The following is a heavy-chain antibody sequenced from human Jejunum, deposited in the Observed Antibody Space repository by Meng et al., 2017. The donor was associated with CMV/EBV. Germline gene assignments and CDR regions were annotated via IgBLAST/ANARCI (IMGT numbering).Heavy chain of an antibody. V-gene: IGHV4-31*01. Sequence: CTASGGSVTSGAYYWSWIRQHPGKGLEWIGYIYYNGSTYYDPSLKSPITISLDTSRNQFSLKLSSVTAADTAVYYCARTSRIHNFAFWGQGTLVTVSS. CDR1: GGSVTSGAYY. CDR3: ARTSRIHNFAF. D-gene: IGHD1-14*01. J-gene: IGHJ4*02. CDR2: IYYNGST.